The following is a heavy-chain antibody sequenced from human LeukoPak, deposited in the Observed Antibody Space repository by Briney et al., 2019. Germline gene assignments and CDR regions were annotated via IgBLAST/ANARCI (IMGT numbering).Heavy chain of an antibody. CDR1: GGSFSGYY. V-gene: IGHV4-34*01. J-gene: IGHJ4*02. CDR3: ARGWSHRGAFDY. Sequence: SETLSLTCAVYGGSFSGYYWSWIRQPPGKGLEWIGEINHSGSTDYNPSLKSRVTISVDTSKNQFSLKLSSVTAADTAVYYCARGWSHRGAFDYWGQGTLVTVSS. D-gene: IGHD2-15*01. CDR2: INHSGST.